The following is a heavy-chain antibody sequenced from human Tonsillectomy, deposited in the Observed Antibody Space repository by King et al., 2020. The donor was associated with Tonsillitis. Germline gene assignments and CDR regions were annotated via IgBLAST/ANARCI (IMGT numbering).Heavy chain of an antibody. D-gene: IGHD1-26*01. CDR1: GGSISITNSY. V-gene: IGHV4-39*07. CDR3: ARRGGSSGN. Sequence: QLQESGPGLVKPSETLSLSCTVSGGSISITNSYWGWIRQPPGKGLEWIGSIYYSGSTYYNPSLKSRVTISVDTSKNQFSLKLTSVTAADTAVYYCARRGGSSGNWGQGNLVTVSS. J-gene: IGHJ4*02. CDR2: IYYSGST.